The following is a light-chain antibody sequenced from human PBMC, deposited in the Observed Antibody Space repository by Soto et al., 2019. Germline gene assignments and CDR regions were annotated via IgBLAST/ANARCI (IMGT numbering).Light chain of an antibody. Sequence: EIAMTQSPAIQSASPGERATLSCGASQSVSSNLAWYQQKPGQAPSLLIYGASTRATGTPARFSGSGSGTEFTLTISSLQSEDFAVYYCQQYNNWPRTFGQGTKVEIK. CDR1: QSVSSN. CDR3: QQYNNWPRT. J-gene: IGKJ1*01. CDR2: GAS. V-gene: IGKV3-15*01.